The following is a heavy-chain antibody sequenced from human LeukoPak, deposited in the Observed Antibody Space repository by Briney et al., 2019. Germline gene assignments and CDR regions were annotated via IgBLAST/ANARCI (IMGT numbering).Heavy chain of an antibody. CDR2: IKSKSDGGAA. CDR1: GFTFSNSW. Sequence: KAGGSLRLSCAASGFTFSNSWISWVRQAPGKGLEWVGRIKSKSDGGAADYAAPVKGRFTISRDDSKNMLYLEMNSLKTEDTAVYYCAVRTVVMSYHDYWGQVTLVTVSS. V-gene: IGHV3-15*01. J-gene: IGHJ4*02. CDR3: AVRTVVMSYHDY. D-gene: IGHD4-23*01.